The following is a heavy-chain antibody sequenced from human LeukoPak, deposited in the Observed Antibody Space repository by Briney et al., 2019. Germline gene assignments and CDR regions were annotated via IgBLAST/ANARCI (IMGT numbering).Heavy chain of an antibody. D-gene: IGHD3-9*01. J-gene: IGHJ4*02. CDR3: ARLADYYDILTVYYTQYYFDY. CDR2: IYHSGST. V-gene: IGHV4-38-2*01. CDR1: GYSISSGYY. Sequence: PSETLSLTCAVSGYSISSGYYWGWIRQPPGKGLEWIGSIYHSGSTYYNPSLKSRVTISVDTSKNQFSLKLSSVTAADTAVYYCARLADYYDILTVYYTQYYFDYWGQGTLVTVSS.